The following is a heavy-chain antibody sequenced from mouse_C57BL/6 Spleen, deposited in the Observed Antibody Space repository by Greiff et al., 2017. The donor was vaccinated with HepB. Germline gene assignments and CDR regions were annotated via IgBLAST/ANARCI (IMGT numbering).Heavy chain of an antibody. CDR2: IYPGSGNT. CDR1: GYSFTSHY. V-gene: IGHV1-66*01. J-gene: IGHJ4*01. Sequence: VQRVESGPELVKPGASVKISCKASGYSFTSHYIHWVKQRPGQGLEWIGWIYPGSGNTKYNEKFKGKATLTADTSSSTAYMQLSSLTSEDSAVYYCAFTVVSPCAMDYWGQGTSVTVSS. D-gene: IGHD1-1*01. CDR3: AFTVVSPCAMDY.